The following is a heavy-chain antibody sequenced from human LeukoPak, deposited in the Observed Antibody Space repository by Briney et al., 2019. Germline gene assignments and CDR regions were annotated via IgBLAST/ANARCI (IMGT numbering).Heavy chain of an antibody. CDR2: ISSSGSAM. CDR3: ATYRQIQVPFEF. D-gene: IGHD5-18*01. J-gene: IGHJ4*02. CDR1: GFTFSDSY. V-gene: IGHV3-11*01. Sequence: PGGSLRLSCAASGFTFSDSYMSWIRQAPGKGLEWVSYISSSGSAMYYADSVKGRFTISRDNAKNSLYLQMNSLRAEDTATYYCATYRQIQVPFEFWGQGTLVTVSS.